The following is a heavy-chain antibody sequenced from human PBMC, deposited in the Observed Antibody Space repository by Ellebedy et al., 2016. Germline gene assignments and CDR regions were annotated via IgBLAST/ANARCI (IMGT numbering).Heavy chain of an antibody. V-gene: IGHV3-74*01. CDR3: ARAPQSSQFSSSWYGWFDP. D-gene: IGHD6-13*01. Sequence: GESLKISCAASGFTFSSYWMHWVRQAPGKGLVWVSRINSDGNLAYADFVEGRFTISRDNAKNTLYLQMTSLRADDTAVYYCARAPQSSQFSSSWYGWFDPWGQGTLVTVSS. CDR2: INSDGNLA. CDR1: GFTFSSYW. J-gene: IGHJ5*02.